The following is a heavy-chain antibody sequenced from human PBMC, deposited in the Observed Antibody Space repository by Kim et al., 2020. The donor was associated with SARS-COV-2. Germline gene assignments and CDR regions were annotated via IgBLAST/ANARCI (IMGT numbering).Heavy chain of an antibody. CDR3: ARSGNGYNAFGI. Sequence: GGSLRLSCAASGLSFSDSYMNWVRQAPGKGLEWLSFISTRAESIFYADSVAGRITITLDNAKHSLYLQMNYMRDEDTAVYYCARSGNGYNAFGIWGQGVLVTVSS. J-gene: IGHJ4*02. V-gene: IGHV3-11*01. CDR2: ISTRAESI. D-gene: IGHD5-12*01. CDR1: GLSFSDSY.